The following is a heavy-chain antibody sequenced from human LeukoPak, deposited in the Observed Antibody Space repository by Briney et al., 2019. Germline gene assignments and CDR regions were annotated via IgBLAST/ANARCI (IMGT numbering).Heavy chain of an antibody. CDR2: IYYSGST. CDR3: ARGGSGRYY. CDR1: GGSISSSSYY. J-gene: IGHJ4*02. Sequence: SETLSLTCTVSGGSISSSSYYWGWIRQPPGKGLEWIGSIYYSGSTYYNPSLKSRVTISVDTSKNQFSLKLSSVTAADTAVYYCARGGSGRYYWGQGTLVTVSS. V-gene: IGHV4-39*07. D-gene: IGHD6-19*01.